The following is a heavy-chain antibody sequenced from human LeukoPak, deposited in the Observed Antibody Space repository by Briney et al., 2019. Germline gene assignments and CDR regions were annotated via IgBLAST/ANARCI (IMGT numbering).Heavy chain of an antibody. V-gene: IGHV3-48*03. D-gene: IGHD1-26*01. CDR1: GFTFSSYE. Sequence: GGSLRLSCAASGFTFSSYEMNWVRQAPGKGLEWVSYISSSGSTIYYADSVKGRFTISRDNAKNSLYLQMNSLRAEDTAVYYCARSSGSEGAFDIWGQGTMVTVSS. J-gene: IGHJ3*02. CDR2: ISSSGSTI. CDR3: ARSSGSEGAFDI.